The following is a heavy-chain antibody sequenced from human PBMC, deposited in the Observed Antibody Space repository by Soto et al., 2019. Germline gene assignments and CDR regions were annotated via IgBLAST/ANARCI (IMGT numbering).Heavy chain of an antibody. CDR1: GFSFSSHG. D-gene: IGHD3-10*01. CDR2: IWYDGVNK. J-gene: IGHJ4*02. Sequence: GGSLRLSCVASGFSFSSHGMHWVRQAPGKGLEWVAIIWYDGVNKNYIDSVKGRFTISRDNSENTLYLQMNRLRAEDTAVYYCARMTYYYGSGREYYVDDWGQGTLVTVSS. V-gene: IGHV3-33*01. CDR3: ARMTYYYGSGREYYVDD.